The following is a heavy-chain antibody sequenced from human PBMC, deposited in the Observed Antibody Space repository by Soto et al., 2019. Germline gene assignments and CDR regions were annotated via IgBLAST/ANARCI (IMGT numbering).Heavy chain of an antibody. CDR3: ARPGIVGAPDAFDI. V-gene: IGHV4-59*08. CDR2: IYYSGST. D-gene: IGHD1-26*01. J-gene: IGHJ3*02. CDR1: GGSISSYY. Sequence: PSETLSVTCTVSGGSISSYYWSWIRQPPGKGLEWIGYIYYSGSTNYNPSLKSRVTISVDTSKNQFSLKLSSVTAADTAVYYCARPGIVGAPDAFDIWGQGTMVTVSS.